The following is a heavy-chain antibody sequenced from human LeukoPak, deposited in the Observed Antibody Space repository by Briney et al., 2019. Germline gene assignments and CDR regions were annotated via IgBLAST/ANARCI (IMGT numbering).Heavy chain of an antibody. V-gene: IGHV3-33*06. J-gene: IGHJ4*01. Sequence: GGSLRLSCAASGFTFNIFGMHWVRQVPGNGLEWLAVLWADGNTAHYADSVKGRFTISRDSSENTLYLQMNSLRSEDTAVYYCVKEGPADGTFHFDFWGQGTLGNVSS. CDR1: GFTFNIFG. CDR2: LWADGNTA. CDR3: VKEGPADGTFHFDF. D-gene: IGHD6-13*01.